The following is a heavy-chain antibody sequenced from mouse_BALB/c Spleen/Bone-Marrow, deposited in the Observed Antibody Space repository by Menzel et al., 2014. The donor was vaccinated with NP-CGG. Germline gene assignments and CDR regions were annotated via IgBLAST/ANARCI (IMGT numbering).Heavy chain of an antibody. J-gene: IGHJ3*01. CDR2: ISTYSGNT. D-gene: IGHD2-1*01. CDR3: ASPIYYGNYEGFAY. V-gene: IGHV1-67*01. Sequence: QAQLKQSGPELVRPGVSVKISCKCSGYTFTDYAMHWVKQSHAKSLEWIGVISTYSGNTNYNQKFKGKATMTVDKSSSTAYMELARLTSEDSAIYYCASPIYYGNYEGFAYWGQGTLVTVSA. CDR1: GYTFTDYA.